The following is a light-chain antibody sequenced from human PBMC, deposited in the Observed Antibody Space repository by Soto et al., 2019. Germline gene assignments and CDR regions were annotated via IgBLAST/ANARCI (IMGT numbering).Light chain of an antibody. Sequence: IVLPQSPNSLSLSPGDRAALSCRASKTVRNNYVSWYQQKPGQAPKLPIYGASSRATDIPGRFSGSGSGTDFALTISRLEPEDFAVYYCHHYGGPVGYTFGHGNKLE. V-gene: IGKV3-20*01. J-gene: IGKJ2*01. CDR1: KTVRNNY. CDR2: GAS. CDR3: HHYGGPVGYT.